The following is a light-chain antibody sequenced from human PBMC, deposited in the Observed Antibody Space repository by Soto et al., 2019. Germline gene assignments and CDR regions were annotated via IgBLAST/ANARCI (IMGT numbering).Light chain of an antibody. J-gene: IGKJ1*01. Sequence: EIVLTQSPGTLSLSPGERATLSCRASQSVSSSYLAWYQQKPGQAPRLLIYGTSSMATAIPDRFSGSGSGTDFTLTISRLEPEDLAVYYCQQYGSSSWTFGQGTKVEIK. V-gene: IGKV3-20*01. CDR2: GTS. CDR3: QQYGSSSWT. CDR1: QSVSSSY.